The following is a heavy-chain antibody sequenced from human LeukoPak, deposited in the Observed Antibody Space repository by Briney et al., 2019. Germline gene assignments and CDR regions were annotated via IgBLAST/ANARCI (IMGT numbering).Heavy chain of an antibody. D-gene: IGHD4-23*01. CDR2: ISGSGGST. CDR1: GFTFSSYA. J-gene: IGHJ4*02. CDR3: AEGFDDYGGNHDY. V-gene: IGHV3-23*01. Sequence: GGSLRLSCAASGFTFSSYAMSWVRQAPGKGLEWVSAISGSGGSTYYADSVKGRFTISRDNSKNTLYLQMNSLRAEDTAVYYCAEGFDDYGGNHDYWGQGTLVTVSS.